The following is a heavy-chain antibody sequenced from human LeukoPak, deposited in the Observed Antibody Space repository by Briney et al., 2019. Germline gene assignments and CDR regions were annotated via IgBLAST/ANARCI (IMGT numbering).Heavy chain of an antibody. CDR1: GFTFSSYA. D-gene: IGHD3-22*01. CDR3: ARSPKYDSSGYLIWVRAFDI. CDR2: ISYDGSNK. Sequence: GGSLRLSCAASGFTFSSYAMHWVRQAPGKGLEGVAVISYDGSNKYYADSVKGRFTVSRDNSKNMLYLQMNSLRAEDTAVYYCARSPKYDSSGYLIWVRAFDIWGQGTMVTVSS. J-gene: IGHJ3*02. V-gene: IGHV3-30*14.